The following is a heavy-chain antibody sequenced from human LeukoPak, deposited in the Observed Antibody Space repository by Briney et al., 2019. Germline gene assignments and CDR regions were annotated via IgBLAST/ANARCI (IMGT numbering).Heavy chain of an antibody. CDR3: ARDQMTTVTRYDY. J-gene: IGHJ4*02. V-gene: IGHV4-30-4*01. D-gene: IGHD4-17*01. CDR1: GGSISSGDYY. Sequence: SQTLSLTCTVSGGSISSGDYYWSWIRQPPGKGLEWIGYIYYSGSTYYNPSLKSRVTISVDTSKNQFSLKLSSVTAADTAVYYCARDQMTTVTRYDYWGQGTLVTVSS. CDR2: IYYSGST.